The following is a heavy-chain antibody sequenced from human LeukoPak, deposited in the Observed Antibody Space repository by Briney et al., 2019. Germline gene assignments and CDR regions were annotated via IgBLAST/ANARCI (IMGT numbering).Heavy chain of an antibody. J-gene: IGHJ1*01. D-gene: IGHD2-21*02. CDR1: GFTFNRCW. V-gene: IGHV3-7*01. CDR2: INPDGRDT. Sequence: PGGSQRLSCVVSGFTFNRCWMNWVRQAPGKGLEWVAHINPDGRDTYYVDSVKGRFTISRDNAQNSMYLQMNSLRVEDTAVYYCTSWGDTTAEYFQRWGQGTLVTVSS. CDR3: TSWGDTTAEYFQR.